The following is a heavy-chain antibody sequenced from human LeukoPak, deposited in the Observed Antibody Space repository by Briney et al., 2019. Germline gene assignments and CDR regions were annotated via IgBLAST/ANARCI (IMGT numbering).Heavy chain of an antibody. J-gene: IGHJ6*04. CDR2: ISWDGGST. CDR1: GFTFDDYT. CDR3: AKDIGSGGPMDV. Sequence: GGSLRLSCAASGFTFDDYTMHWVRQAPGKGLEWVSLISWDGGSTYYADSVKGRLTISRDNSKNSLYLQMNSLRTEDTALYYCAKDIGSGGPMDVWGKGTTVTVSS. V-gene: IGHV3-43*01. D-gene: IGHD3-10*01.